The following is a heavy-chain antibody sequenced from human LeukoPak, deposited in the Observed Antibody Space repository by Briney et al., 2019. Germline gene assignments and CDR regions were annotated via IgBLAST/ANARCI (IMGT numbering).Heavy chain of an antibody. CDR2: INWDGAST. CDR1: GFRFDDYS. V-gene: IGHV3-20*04. Sequence: PGGSLRLSCEASGFRFDDYSMNWVRHVPGKGLEWVAGINWDGASTGYRDSMKGRFTISRDNGKNSLYLQMNSLRVEDAAVYYCGRVHCSTNSCYDHYDYYMDVSGKGTTVTVSS. D-gene: IGHD2-15*01. J-gene: IGHJ6*03. CDR3: GRVHCSTNSCYDHYDYYMDV.